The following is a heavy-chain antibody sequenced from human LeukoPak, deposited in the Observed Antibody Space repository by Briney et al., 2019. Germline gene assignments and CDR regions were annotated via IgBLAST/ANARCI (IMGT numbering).Heavy chain of an antibody. CDR1: GYTFTSYG. CDR2: INTNTGNP. Sequence: ASVKVSCKASGYTFTSYGIHWVRQAPGQGLEWLGWINTNTGNPTYAQGFTGRFVFSLETSVSTSYLQISSLKAEDTAVYYCARGGRVFSSLQLVDYWGQGTLVTVSS. J-gene: IGHJ4*02. D-gene: IGHD6-13*01. CDR3: ARGGRVFSSLQLVDY. V-gene: IGHV7-4-1*02.